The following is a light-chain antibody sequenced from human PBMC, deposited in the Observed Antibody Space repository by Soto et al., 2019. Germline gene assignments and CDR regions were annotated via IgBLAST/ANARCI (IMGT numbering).Light chain of an antibody. CDR3: QQSHNKWT. Sequence: DIQMTQSPSSLSASVGDRVTITCRASQSISMFLNWYQQKSGKAPKPLIYAASSLQSGVPSRFSGSGSGTDFTLTISSLQPEDFAIYYCQQSHNKWTFGQGTKVEIK. CDR1: QSISMF. J-gene: IGKJ1*01. V-gene: IGKV1-39*01. CDR2: AAS.